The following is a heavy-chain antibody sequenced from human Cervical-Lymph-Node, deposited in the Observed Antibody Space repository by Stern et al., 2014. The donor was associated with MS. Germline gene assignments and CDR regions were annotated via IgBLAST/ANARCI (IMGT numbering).Heavy chain of an antibody. V-gene: IGHV4-30-4*01. CDR1: GGSISSAEYY. J-gene: IGHJ4*02. CDR2: IHYSATT. D-gene: IGHD5-24*01. Sequence: VQLVESGPGLVKPSQTLSLTCAVTGGSISSAEYYWSWISQSPGKGLEGIGYIHYSATTYYNPSLKSRVTISVDTSKNQFSLKLRSVTAADTAVYYCSRDADGYSLVFGYWGRGTLVTVSS. CDR3: SRDADGYSLVFGY.